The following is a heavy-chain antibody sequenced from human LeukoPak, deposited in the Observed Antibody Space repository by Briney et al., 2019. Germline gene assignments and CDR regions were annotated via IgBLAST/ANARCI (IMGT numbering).Heavy chain of an antibody. CDR3: ARDKEVGATHFDY. D-gene: IGHD1-26*01. V-gene: IGHV3-7*03. CDR1: GFTFSNYW. CDR2: IKQDGSEK. J-gene: IGHJ4*02. Sequence: GGSLRHSCAASGFTFSNYWMSWVRQTPEMGLEWVANIKQDGSEKYYVDSVKGRFTISRDNAKNSLYLQMNSLRAEDTAIYYCARDKEVGATHFDYWGQGTLVTVSS.